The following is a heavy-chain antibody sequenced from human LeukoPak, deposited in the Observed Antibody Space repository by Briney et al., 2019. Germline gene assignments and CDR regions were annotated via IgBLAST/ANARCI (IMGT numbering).Heavy chain of an antibody. CDR2: INHSGST. J-gene: IGHJ6*03. V-gene: IGHV4-34*01. CDR1: GGSFSGYY. Sequence: SETLSLTCAVYGGSFSGYYWSWIRQPPGKGLEWIGEINHSGSTNYNPSLKSRVTISADTSKNQFSLKLSSVTAADTAVYYCARGLRGYCSSTSCDSPPYYYYYMDVWGKGTTVTVSS. D-gene: IGHD2-2*01. CDR3: ARGLRGYCSSTSCDSPPYYYYYMDV.